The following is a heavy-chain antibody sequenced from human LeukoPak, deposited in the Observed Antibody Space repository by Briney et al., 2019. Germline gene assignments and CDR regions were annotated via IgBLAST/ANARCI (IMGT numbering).Heavy chain of an antibody. CDR2: IKQDGSEK. CDR1: GFTFSSYW. Sequence: GGSLRLSCAASGFTFSSYWMSWVRQAPGKGLEWVASIKQDGSEKYYVDSVKGRFTISRDNAKNSLYLQMNSLRAEDTAVYYCARALRGSSYGYYFDYWGQGTLVTVSS. J-gene: IGHJ4*02. CDR3: ARALRGSSYGYYFDY. V-gene: IGHV3-7*01. D-gene: IGHD5-18*01.